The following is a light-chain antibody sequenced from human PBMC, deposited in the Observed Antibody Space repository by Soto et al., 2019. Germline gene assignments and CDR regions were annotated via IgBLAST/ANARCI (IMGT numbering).Light chain of an antibody. CDR2: SAS. V-gene: IGKV3D-15*01. Sequence: EILMTQSPATLFVSPGERATLSCRASQSVSSSVAWFQQRPGRAPRLLITSASIRATGVPDRFSGRQSGTEFTLTINSLQSEDLAIYYCQQYDAWPFTFGQGTKLEIK. CDR3: QQYDAWPFT. J-gene: IGKJ2*01. CDR1: QSVSSS.